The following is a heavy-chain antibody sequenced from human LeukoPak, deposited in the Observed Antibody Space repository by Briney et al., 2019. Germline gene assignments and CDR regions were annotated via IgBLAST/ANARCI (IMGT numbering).Heavy chain of an antibody. CDR2: ISGSNGKT. J-gene: IGHJ4*02. V-gene: IGHV1-18*04. CDR1: GYTFTTYG. Sequence: ASVKDSCKTSGYTFTTYGISGVRQAPGQGLEWMGWISGSNGKTKNAQKVQGRVTITTDTSTTTAYMEVRSLRCDDTAVYYCARDRDRMVQGVTALFDYWGQGTLVTVSS. CDR3: ARDRDRMVQGVTALFDY. D-gene: IGHD3-10*01.